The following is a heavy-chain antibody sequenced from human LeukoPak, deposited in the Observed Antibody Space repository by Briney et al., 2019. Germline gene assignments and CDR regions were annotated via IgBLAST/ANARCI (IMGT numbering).Heavy chain of an antibody. V-gene: IGHV3-23*01. CDR1: GFTFSSYA. D-gene: IGHD6-19*01. Sequence: GGSLRLSCAASGFTFSSYAMSWVRQAPGKGLEWVSPISDNGGGTCYADSVKGRFTISRDSSTNTLYLQMNGLRAEDTAVYYSAKATRPIGVDNYFDYWGQGALVTVSS. CDR2: ISDNGGGT. J-gene: IGHJ4*02. CDR3: AKATRPIGVDNYFDY.